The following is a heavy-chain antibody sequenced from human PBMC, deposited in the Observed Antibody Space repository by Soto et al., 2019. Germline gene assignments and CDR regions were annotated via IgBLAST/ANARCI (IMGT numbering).Heavy chain of an antibody. Sequence: QVQLVQSGAEVKKPGASVKVSCKASGYTFTNYEINWVRQATGQGLEWMGWMNPGSGNTGYAHKFQGRVTMTRNISISTACMELSRLGSDDTAIYYCARMAASGSLNWFDPWGQGTLVTVSS. D-gene: IGHD3-22*01. CDR3: ARMAASGSLNWFDP. J-gene: IGHJ5*02. V-gene: IGHV1-8*01. CDR1: GYTFTNYE. CDR2: MNPGSGNT.